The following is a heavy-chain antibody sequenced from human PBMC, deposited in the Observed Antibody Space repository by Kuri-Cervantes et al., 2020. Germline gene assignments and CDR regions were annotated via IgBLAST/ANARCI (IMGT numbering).Heavy chain of an antibody. V-gene: IGHV3-21*01. CDR1: GFTFSSYS. CDR3: ARPGPLRYFD. CDR2: ISSSSSYI. J-gene: IGHJ4*02. D-gene: IGHD3-9*01. Sequence: GESLEISCAASGFTFSSYSMNWVRQAPGKGLEWVSSISSSSSYIYYADSVKGRFTISRDNAKNSLYLQMNSLRAEDTAVYYCARPGPLRYFDWGQGTLVTVSS.